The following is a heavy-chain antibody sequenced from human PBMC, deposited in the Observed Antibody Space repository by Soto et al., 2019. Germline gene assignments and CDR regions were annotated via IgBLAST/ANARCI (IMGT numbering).Heavy chain of an antibody. V-gene: IGHV2-5*02. J-gene: IGHJ5*02. CDR2: IYWDDDK. CDR3: VHLRVAPDL. Sequence: SGPTLVQPTQTLTLTCTFSGFSLSTTGVGVGWIRQPPGKALEWLALIYWDDDKRYSPSLKSRLTITKDTAKNQVVLTMTDMDPVDTSTYYCVHLRVAPDLWGQGTLVTVSS. D-gene: IGHD2-15*01. CDR1: GFSLSTTGVG.